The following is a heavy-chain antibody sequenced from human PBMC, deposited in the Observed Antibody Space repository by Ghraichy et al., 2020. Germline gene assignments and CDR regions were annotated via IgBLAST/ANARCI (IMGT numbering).Heavy chain of an antibody. CDR2: INHSGST. D-gene: IGHD5-12*01. CDR3: ARSYSGYDWALGYYGMDV. V-gene: IGHV4-34*01. CDR1: GGSFSGYY. Sequence: SQTLSLTCAVYGGSFSGYYWSWIRQPPGKGLEWIGEINHSGSTNYNPSLKSRVTISVDTSKNQFSLKLSSVTAADTAVYYCARSYSGYDWALGYYGMDVWGQGTTVTVSS. J-gene: IGHJ6*02.